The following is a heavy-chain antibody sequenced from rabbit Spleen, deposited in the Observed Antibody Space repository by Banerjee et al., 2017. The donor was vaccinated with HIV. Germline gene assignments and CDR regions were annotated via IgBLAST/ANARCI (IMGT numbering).Heavy chain of an antibody. V-gene: IGHV1S47*01. CDR3: ARGYSGDVGYLYF. CDR2: FDPVFGST. CDR1: GFSFSNKA. D-gene: IGHD7-1*01. J-gene: IGHJ3*01. Sequence: QEQLVESGGGLVKPEGSLTLSCTASGFSFSNKAVMCWVRQAPGKGLEWIGYFDPVFGSTYYASWVNGQFTISSHNAQNTLYLQLNSLTAADTATYFCARGYSGDVGYLYFWGQGTLVTVS.